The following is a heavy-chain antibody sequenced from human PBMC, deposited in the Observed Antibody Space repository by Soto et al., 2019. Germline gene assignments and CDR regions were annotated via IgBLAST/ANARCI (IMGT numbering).Heavy chain of an antibody. CDR3: AGDFPGRDY. CDR2: LYHSGST. CDR1: GGSIRSYY. J-gene: IGHJ4*02. V-gene: IGHV4-59*01. Sequence: QVQLQESGPGLVKPSETLSLTCTVSGGSIRSYYWSWIRQPPGKGLEWIGHLYHSGSTNYNPSLKSRVTISLDTSTNQFSLKLTSVTAADTAVYYCAGDFPGRDYWGQGTLVTVSS.